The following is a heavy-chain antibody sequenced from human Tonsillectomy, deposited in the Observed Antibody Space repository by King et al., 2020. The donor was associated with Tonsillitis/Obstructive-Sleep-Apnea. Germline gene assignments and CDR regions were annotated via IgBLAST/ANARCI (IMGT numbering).Heavy chain of an antibody. Sequence: QLVQSGTEVKKPGASVKVSCKASGYTFTAYSLHWLRQAPGQGLEWMGRINPNTGATNSAQKFQGRVTMTRDTSISTAYMELGSLRSDDTAVYYSVKDHFPCTSTACHPHYMDVWGKGTTVTVSS. D-gene: IGHD2-2*01. J-gene: IGHJ6*03. CDR1: GYTFTAYS. V-gene: IGHV1-2*06. CDR3: VKDHFPCTSTACHPHYMDV. CDR2: INPNTGAT.